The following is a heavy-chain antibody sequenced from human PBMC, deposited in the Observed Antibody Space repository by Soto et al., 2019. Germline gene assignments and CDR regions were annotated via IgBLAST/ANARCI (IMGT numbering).Heavy chain of an antibody. CDR3: ARGRGDRGGGRYRFDY. V-gene: IGHV1-2*02. J-gene: IGHJ4*02. CDR2: INPNSGAT. D-gene: IGHD1-26*01. Sequence: QLVQSGAEVKKPGASVKVSCKTSGYTFTDDYLHWVRQVPGQGLEWMGWINPNSGATNYAQKFQGRATMTSDTSFSTGYMELSRLKSEDTAVYYCARGRGDRGGGRYRFDYWGQGTLVTVSS. CDR1: GYTFTDDY.